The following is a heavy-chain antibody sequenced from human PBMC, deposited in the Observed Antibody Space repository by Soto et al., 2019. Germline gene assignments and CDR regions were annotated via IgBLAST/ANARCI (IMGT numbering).Heavy chain of an antibody. D-gene: IGHD3-10*01. CDR3: ARDHITMVRGVMWAFDI. Sequence: QLQLQESGPGLVKPSETLSLTCTVSGGSISSSSYYWGWIRQPPGKGLEWIGSIYYSGSTYYNPSLKSRVTISVDTSKNQFSLNLSSVTAADTAVYYCARDHITMVRGVMWAFDIWGQGTMVTVSS. CDR1: GGSISSSSYY. J-gene: IGHJ3*02. CDR2: IYYSGST. V-gene: IGHV4-39*01.